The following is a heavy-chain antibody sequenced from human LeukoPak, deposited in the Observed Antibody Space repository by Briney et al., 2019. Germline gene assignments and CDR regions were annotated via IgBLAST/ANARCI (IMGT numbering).Heavy chain of an antibody. CDR3: ARGASIRYYYYYYGMDV. CDR2: IYYSGST. V-gene: IGHV4-30-4*01. J-gene: IGHJ6*02. Sequence: PSETLSLTCTVSGGSISSGDYYWSWIRQPPGKGLEWIGYIYYSGSTYYNPSLKSRVTISVDTSKNQFSLKLSSVTAAVTAVYYCARGASIRYYYYYYGMDVWGQGTTVTVSS. CDR1: GGSISSGDYY.